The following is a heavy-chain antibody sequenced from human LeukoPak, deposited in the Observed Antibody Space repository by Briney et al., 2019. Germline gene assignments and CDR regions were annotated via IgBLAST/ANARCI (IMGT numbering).Heavy chain of an antibody. V-gene: IGHV4-61*02. CDR1: GGSISSGSYY. Sequence: PSQTLSLTCTVSGGSISSGSYYWSWIRQPAGKGLEWIVRIYTSGSTNYNPSLKSRVTISVDTSKNQFSLKLSSVTAADTAVYYCALDFDYWGQGTLVTVSS. J-gene: IGHJ4*02. CDR3: ALDFDY. CDR2: IYTSGST.